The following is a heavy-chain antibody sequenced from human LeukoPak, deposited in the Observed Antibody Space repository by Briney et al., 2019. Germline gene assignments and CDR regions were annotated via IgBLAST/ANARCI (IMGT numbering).Heavy chain of an antibody. CDR3: AKRSQYYYGSGSFHYYYGMDV. CDR2: IRYDGSNK. CDR1: GFTFSSYG. J-gene: IGHJ6*02. V-gene: IGHV3-30*02. Sequence: GGPLRLSCAASGFTFSSYGMHWVRQAPGKGLEWVAFIRYDGSNKYYADSVKGRFTISRDNSKNTLYLQMNSLRAEDTAVYYCAKRSQYYYGSGSFHYYYGMDVWGQGTTVTVSS. D-gene: IGHD3-10*01.